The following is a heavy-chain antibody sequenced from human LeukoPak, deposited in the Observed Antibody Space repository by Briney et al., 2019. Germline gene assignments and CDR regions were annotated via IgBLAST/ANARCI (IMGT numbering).Heavy chain of an antibody. J-gene: IGHJ4*02. D-gene: IGHD3-3*01. CDR3: ATSDYDSRYYFDF. Sequence: PGGSLRLSCAASGLTFSNYWMHWVRQAPGKGLVGVSRINSDGSITDYADSVKGRFTMSRDNAKNTLYLQVNTLRAEDTAVYYCATSDYDSRYYFDFWGQGTLVTVSS. CDR2: INSDGSIT. CDR1: GLTFSNYW. V-gene: IGHV3-74*01.